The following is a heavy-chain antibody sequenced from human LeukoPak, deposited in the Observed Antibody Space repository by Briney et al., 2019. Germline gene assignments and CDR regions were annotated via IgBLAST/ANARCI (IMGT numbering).Heavy chain of an antibody. CDR1: GFTFSNAW. CDR3: TTNYYDSSHDAFDI. V-gene: IGHV3-15*01. J-gene: IGHJ3*02. Sequence: PGGSLRPSCAASGFTFSNAWMSWVRQAPGKGLEWVGRIKSKTDGGTTDYAAPVKGRFTISRDDSKNTLYLQMNSLKTEDTAVYYCTTNYYDSSHDAFDIWGQGTMVTVSS. CDR2: IKSKTDGGTT. D-gene: IGHD3-22*01.